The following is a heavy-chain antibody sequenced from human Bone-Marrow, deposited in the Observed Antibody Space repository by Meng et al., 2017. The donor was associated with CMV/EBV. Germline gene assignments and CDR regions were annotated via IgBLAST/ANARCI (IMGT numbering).Heavy chain of an antibody. CDR3: ATDTDY. J-gene: IGHJ4*02. Sequence: SETLSLTCTVSGGSVSSGSYYWSWIRQPPGKGLEWIGEINHSGSTNYNPSLKSRVTISVDTSKNQFSLKLSSVTAADTAVYYCATDTDYWGQGTLVTVSS. CDR2: INHSGST. CDR1: GGSVSSGSYY. V-gene: IGHV4-39*07.